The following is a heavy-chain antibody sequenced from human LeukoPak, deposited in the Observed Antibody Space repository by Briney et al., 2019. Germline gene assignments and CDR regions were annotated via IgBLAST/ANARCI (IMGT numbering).Heavy chain of an antibody. CDR2: IYYSGST. Sequence: SETLSLTCTVSGGSISSYYWSWIRQPPGKGLEWIGYIYYSGSTNCNPSLKSRVTISVDTSKNQFSLKLCSVTAADTAVYYCARVPLRRYFDYWGQGTLVTVSS. D-gene: IGHD4-17*01. CDR1: GGSISSYY. V-gene: IGHV4-59*01. J-gene: IGHJ4*02. CDR3: ARVPLRRYFDY.